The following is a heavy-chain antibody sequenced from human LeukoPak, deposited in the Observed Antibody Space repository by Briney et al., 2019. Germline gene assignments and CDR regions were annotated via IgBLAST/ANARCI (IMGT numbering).Heavy chain of an antibody. J-gene: IGHJ6*03. V-gene: IGHV1-69*04. Sequence: ASVKVSCKASGGTFSSYAISWVRQAPGQGLEWMGRIIPILGIANYAQKFQGRVTITADKSTSTAYMELSSLRSEDTAVYYCARDSGTPGYYMDVWGKGTTVTVSS. CDR1: GGTFSSYA. CDR2: IIPILGIA. CDR3: ARDSGTPGYYMDV. D-gene: IGHD1-14*01.